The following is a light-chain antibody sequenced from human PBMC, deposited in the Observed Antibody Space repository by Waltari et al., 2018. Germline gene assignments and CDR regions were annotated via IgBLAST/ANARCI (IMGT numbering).Light chain of an antibody. CDR2: RVS. CDR3: MQALQTPYS. V-gene: IGKV2-29*02. Sequence: DIVMTQTPLSLPVTPGEPASISCRSSQSLLHSNGNTYLYWYLQKQGQPPRLIIYRVSNRFSGVPDRFSGSGSGTDFTLKISRVEAEDVGIYYCMQALQTPYSFGQGTKVEIK. J-gene: IGKJ2*03. CDR1: QSLLHSNGNTY.